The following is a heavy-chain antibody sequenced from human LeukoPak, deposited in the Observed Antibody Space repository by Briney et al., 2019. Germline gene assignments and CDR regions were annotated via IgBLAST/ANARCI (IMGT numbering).Heavy chain of an antibody. Sequence: GGSLRLSCAASGFTFSSYNMNWVRQAPGKGLEWVSCISDRSNYIYYADSVKGRFTISRDNAKNSLYLELSSLRAEDTAVYHCVRDSDTYGDHTTRRFDYWGQGTLVTVSS. J-gene: IGHJ4*02. CDR3: VRDSDTYGDHTTRRFDY. D-gene: IGHD4-17*01. V-gene: IGHV3-21*01. CDR1: GFTFSSYN. CDR2: ISDRSNYI.